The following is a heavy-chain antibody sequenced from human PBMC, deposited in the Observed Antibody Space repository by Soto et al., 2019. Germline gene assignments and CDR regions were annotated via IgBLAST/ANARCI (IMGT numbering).Heavy chain of an antibody. CDR3: ARDLSSSIAARGDFFDY. J-gene: IGHJ4*02. Sequence: GGSLRLSCAASGFTFSSYSMNWVRQAPGKGLEWVSYISSSSSSTIYYADSVKGRFTISRDNAKNSLYLQMNSLRDEDTAVYYCARDLSSSIAARGDFFDYWGQGTLVTVSS. V-gene: IGHV3-48*02. D-gene: IGHD6-6*01. CDR2: ISSSSSSTI. CDR1: GFTFSSYS.